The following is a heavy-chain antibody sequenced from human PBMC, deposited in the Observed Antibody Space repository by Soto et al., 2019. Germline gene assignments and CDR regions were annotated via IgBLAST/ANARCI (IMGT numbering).Heavy chain of an antibody. CDR3: ARGGGYYFDY. D-gene: IGHD3-16*01. CDR2: IFHSGST. J-gene: IGHJ4*02. CDR1: SGSIGSNNW. V-gene: IGHV4-4*02. Sequence: SETLSLTCTVSSGSIGSNNWWNWVRLPPGKGLEWIGEIFHSGSTNYNPSLTSRVTISLDMSRNQFSLRLTSVTAADTAVYYCARGGGYYFDYWGQGTLVTVSS.